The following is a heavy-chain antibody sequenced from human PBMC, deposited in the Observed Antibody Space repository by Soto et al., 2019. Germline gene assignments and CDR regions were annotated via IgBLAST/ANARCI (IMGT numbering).Heavy chain of an antibody. CDR3: ARSLTTLTTLLDY. D-gene: IGHD4-17*01. V-gene: IGHV1-2*02. CDR2: INPNGGT. CDR1: GYTLTDNY. Sequence: QVQLVQSGAEVKRPGASVKVSCKASGYTLTDNYMHWVREAPGQGLEWMGWINPNGGTNYAQKIQGRVTMTSDTSISTAYMELSRLRSDDTAVYYCARSLTTLTTLLDYWGQGTLVTVSS. J-gene: IGHJ4*02.